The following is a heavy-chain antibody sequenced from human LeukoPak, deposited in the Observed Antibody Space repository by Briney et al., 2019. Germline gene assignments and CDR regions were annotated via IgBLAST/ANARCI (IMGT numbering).Heavy chain of an antibody. CDR1: GGSVSSYY. D-gene: IGHD3-22*01. Sequence: SETLSLTCTVSGGSVSSYYWSWIRQPPGKGLEWIGYIYYSVSTNYNPSLKSRVTISVDTSKNQFSLKLSSVTAADTAVYYCAREIHSSGYYQNYYFDYWGQGTLVTVSS. CDR2: IYYSVST. CDR3: AREIHSSGYYQNYYFDY. V-gene: IGHV4-59*02. J-gene: IGHJ4*02.